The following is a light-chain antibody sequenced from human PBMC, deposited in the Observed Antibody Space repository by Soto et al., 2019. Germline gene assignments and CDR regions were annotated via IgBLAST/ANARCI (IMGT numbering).Light chain of an antibody. CDR2: DAS. CDR1: QNINNY. CDR3: QQYENLPT. V-gene: IGKV1-33*01. J-gene: IGKJ5*01. Sequence: DIQMTQSPSSLSASVGDRVTITCQASQNINNYLNWYQQKPGRAPQLLIYDASNLEAGVPSRLRGSGSGTDFTFPIRRLQPEDIATYYCQQYENLPTFGQGTRLEI.